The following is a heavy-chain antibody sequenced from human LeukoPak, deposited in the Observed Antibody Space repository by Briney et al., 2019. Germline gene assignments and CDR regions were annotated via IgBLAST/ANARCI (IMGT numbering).Heavy chain of an antibody. J-gene: IGHJ4*02. D-gene: IGHD5-18*01. CDR3: ARLSGYSNGYDPDFDY. CDR2: IYPGDSDT. V-gene: IGHV5-51*01. CDR1: GYGFTSYW. Sequence: GEALKISCKNSGYGFTSYWIGWVRPMPGKGLEWMGIIYPGDSDTRYSPSFQGQVTISADKSISTAYLQWSSLRASDTAMYYCARLSGYSNGYDPDFDYWGQGTLVTVSS.